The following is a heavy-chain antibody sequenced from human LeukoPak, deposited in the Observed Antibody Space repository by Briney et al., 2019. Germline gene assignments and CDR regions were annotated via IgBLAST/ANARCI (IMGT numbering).Heavy chain of an antibody. CDR3: ARPKNYYYDSSGYSFDY. V-gene: IGHV4-61*02. CDR2: IYTSGST. D-gene: IGHD3-22*01. Sequence: SETLSLTCTLSGGSISSGSYYWRWVRQPAGTGLEWIGRIYTSGSTKYNPSLKSRVTLSVDTSKNQFSLKLSSVTAADTAVYYCARPKNYYYDSSGYSFDYWGQGTLVTVSS. CDR1: GGSISSGSYY. J-gene: IGHJ4*02.